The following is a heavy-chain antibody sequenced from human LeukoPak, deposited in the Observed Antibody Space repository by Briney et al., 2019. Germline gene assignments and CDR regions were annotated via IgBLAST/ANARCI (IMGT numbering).Heavy chain of an antibody. CDR3: ARGDPRQLVWVDY. CDR1: GGSFSGYY. Sequence: SETLSLTCAVYGGSFSGYYWSWIRQPPGKGLEWIGEINHSGSTNYNPSLKSRVTISVDTSKNQFSLKLSSVTAADTAVYYCARGDPRQLVWVDYWGQGTLVTVSS. CDR2: INHSGST. D-gene: IGHD6-13*01. J-gene: IGHJ4*02. V-gene: IGHV4-34*01.